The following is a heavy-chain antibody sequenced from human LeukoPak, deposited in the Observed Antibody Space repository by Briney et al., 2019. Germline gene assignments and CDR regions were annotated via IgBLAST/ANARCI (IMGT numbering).Heavy chain of an antibody. CDR1: GGTFSSYA. V-gene: IGHV1-69*13. D-gene: IGHD2-2*01. J-gene: IGHJ6*02. CDR3: ARPFYSEDIVVVPAASDEVRYYYGMDV. CDR2: IIPIFGTA. Sequence: SVKVSCKASGGTFSSYATSWVRQAPGQGLEWMGGIIPIFGTANYAQKFQGRVTITADESASTAYMELSSLRSEDTAVYYCARPFYSEDIVVVPAASDEVRYYYGMDVWGQGTTVTVSS.